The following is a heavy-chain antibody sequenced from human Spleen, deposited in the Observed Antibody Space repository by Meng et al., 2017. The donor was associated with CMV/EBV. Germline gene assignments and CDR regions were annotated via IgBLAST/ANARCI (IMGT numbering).Heavy chain of an antibody. J-gene: IGHJ4*02. CDR1: GFTVSSNY. V-gene: IGHV3-53*01. D-gene: IGHD6-6*01. CDR2: IYSGGGT. Sequence: GESLKISCAASGFTVSSNYMSWVRQAPGKGLESVSIIYSGGGTHYADSVKGRFTISRDNAKNMLFLQMDSLRAEDTAVYYCARRDLGARGIDYWGQGTLVTVSS. CDR3: ARRDLGARGIDY.